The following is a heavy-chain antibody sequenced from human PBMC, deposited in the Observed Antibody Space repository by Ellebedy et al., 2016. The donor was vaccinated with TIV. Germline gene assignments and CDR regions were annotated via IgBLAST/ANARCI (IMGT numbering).Heavy chain of an antibody. CDR3: ATAYRGMATITTGYYYYYGMDV. D-gene: IGHD5-24*01. Sequence: SETLSLTXTVSGGSLSSGNYFWSWIRQPPGKRLEWSGYIFYSGGTDYNPSLKSRVTISVDTSKNQFSLKLSSVTAADTAVYYCATAYRGMATITTGYYYYYGMDVWGLGTTVTVSS. CDR2: IFYSGGT. J-gene: IGHJ6*02. V-gene: IGHV4-61*01. CDR1: GGSLSSGNYF.